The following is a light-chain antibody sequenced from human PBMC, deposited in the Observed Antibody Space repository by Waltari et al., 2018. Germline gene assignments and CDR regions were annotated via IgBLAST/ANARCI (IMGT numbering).Light chain of an antibody. Sequence: QSALTQPASVPGSPGQSITSSCTGTSSDGGGYNYVSWYQQHPGKAPKIMIYDVSSRPSGVSDRFSGSKSGNTASLTISGLLAEDEADYYCSSYTSSSSLVFGGGTKLTVL. CDR3: SSYTSSSSLV. CDR1: SSDGGGYNY. V-gene: IGLV2-14*01. J-gene: IGLJ3*02. CDR2: DVS.